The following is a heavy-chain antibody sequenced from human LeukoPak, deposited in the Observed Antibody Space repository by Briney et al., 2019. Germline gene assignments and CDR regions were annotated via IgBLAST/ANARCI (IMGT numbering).Heavy chain of an antibody. J-gene: IGHJ4*02. CDR3: ARDGSSWCYDY. CDR2: IYSGGST. Sequence: GGSLRLSCAASGFTFSSYSMNWVRQAPGKGLEWVSVIYSGGSTYYADSVKGGFTISRDNSKNTLYLQMNSLRAEDTAVYYCARDGSSWCYDYWGQGTLVTVSS. V-gene: IGHV3-66*01. CDR1: GFTFSSYS. D-gene: IGHD6-13*01.